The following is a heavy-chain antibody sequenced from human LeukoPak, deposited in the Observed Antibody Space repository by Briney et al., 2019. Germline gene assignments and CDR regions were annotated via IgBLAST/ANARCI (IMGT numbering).Heavy chain of an antibody. CDR3: ARDPGFFLFDY. CDR2: IKQDGSEK. D-gene: IGHD2/OR15-2a*01. Sequence: GGSLRLPCAASGFSFNNYWMSWVRQAPGKGLEWVANIKQDGSEKFYVDSVKGRFTISRDNAKDSLHLQMNSLRAEDTAVYYCARDPGFFLFDYWGQGTLVTVSS. J-gene: IGHJ4*02. V-gene: IGHV3-7*01. CDR1: GFSFNNYW.